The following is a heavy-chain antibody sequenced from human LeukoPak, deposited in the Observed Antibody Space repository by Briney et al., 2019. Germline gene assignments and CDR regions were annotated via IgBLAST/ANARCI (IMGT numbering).Heavy chain of an antibody. CDR2: IYSDGVT. CDR3: ARDRAEGKTWVEFDP. J-gene: IGHJ5*02. V-gene: IGHV3-66*02. CDR1: GFIVNSYA. Sequence: GGSLRLSCAASGFIVNSYAMSWVRQAPGKGLAWVTLIYSDGVTQYADSVKGRFTISRDNSKNTLYLQMNSLRDEDTAVYFCARDRAEGKTWVEFDPWGQGTLVTVSS.